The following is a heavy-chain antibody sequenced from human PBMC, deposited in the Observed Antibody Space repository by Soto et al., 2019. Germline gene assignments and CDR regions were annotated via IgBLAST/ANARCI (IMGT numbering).Heavy chain of an antibody. CDR1: GFTFDSYA. CDR2: ISWSSGSV. J-gene: IGHJ4*02. CDR3: VKDIHEQWLVSHFEY. V-gene: IGHV3-9*01. D-gene: IGHD6-19*01. Sequence: EVQLVESGGGLVQPGRSLRLSCVASGFTFDSYAMHWVRQGPGKGLEWVSGISWSSGSVGYGDSVRGRFTISRDNAQNSLYLEMNSLRVEDTAFYYCVKDIHEQWLVSHFEYWGQGALVTVSS.